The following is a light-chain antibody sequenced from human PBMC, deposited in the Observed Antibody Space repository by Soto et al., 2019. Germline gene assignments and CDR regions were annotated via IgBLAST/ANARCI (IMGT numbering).Light chain of an antibody. CDR3: QSYDNSLSGFFV. CDR2: EGS. J-gene: IGLJ1*01. V-gene: IGLV2-23*01. CDR1: SSDVGSYNL. Sequence: QSALTQPASVSGSPGQSITISCTGTSSDVGSYNLVSWYQQHPGKAPKLMIYEGSKRPSGVSNRFSGSKSGNTASLTISGLQAEDEADYYCQSYDNSLSGFFVFGTGTKLTVL.